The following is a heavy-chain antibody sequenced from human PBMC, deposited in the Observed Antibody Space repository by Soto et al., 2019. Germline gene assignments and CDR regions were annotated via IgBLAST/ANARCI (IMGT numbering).Heavy chain of an antibody. CDR2: MNPNSGNT. J-gene: IGHJ4*02. V-gene: IGHV1-8*01. CDR1: GYTFTSYD. D-gene: IGHD2-2*01. Sequence: QVQLVQSGAEVKKPGASVKVSCKASGYTFTSYDINWVRQATGQGLEWMGWMNPNSGNTGYAQKFQGRVTMTRNTHISKAYMELSSLRYEDTAVYYCARWGGCSSTSCRANYFDYWGQGTLVTVSS. CDR3: ARWGGCSSTSCRANYFDY.